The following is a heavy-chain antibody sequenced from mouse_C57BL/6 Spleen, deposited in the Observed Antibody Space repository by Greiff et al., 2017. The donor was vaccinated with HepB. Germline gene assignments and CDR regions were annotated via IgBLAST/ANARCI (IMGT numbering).Heavy chain of an antibody. Sequence: EVKLVESGGGLVKPGGSLKLSCAASGFTFSDYGMHWVRQAPEKGLEWVAYISSGSSTIYYADTVKGRFTISRDNAKNTLFLQMTRLRSEDTAMYYCARGAYYYGSSGYFDVWGTGTTVTVSS. J-gene: IGHJ1*03. V-gene: IGHV5-17*01. CDR2: ISSGSSTI. D-gene: IGHD1-1*01. CDR3: ARGAYYYGSSGYFDV. CDR1: GFTFSDYG.